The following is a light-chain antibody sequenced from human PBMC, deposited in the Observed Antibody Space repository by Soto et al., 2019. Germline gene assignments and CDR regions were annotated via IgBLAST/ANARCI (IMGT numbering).Light chain of an antibody. V-gene: IGKV1-12*01. J-gene: IGKJ1*01. CDR3: QQAKTFPWT. Sequence: DIQMTQSPSSVSASVGDRVSITCRASQGINIWLAWYQQKPGKPPKLLISVASTLQGGVPSRFSGNGSWTDFTLTISSLQPEDVATYYCQQAKTFPWTFGQGTKVEIK. CDR2: VAS. CDR1: QGINIW.